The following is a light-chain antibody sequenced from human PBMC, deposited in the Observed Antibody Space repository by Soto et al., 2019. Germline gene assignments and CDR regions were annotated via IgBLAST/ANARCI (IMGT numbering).Light chain of an antibody. Sequence: EIVLTQSPATLSLSPVERATLSCRASQSVSSYLAWYQQKPGQAPRLLIYDASNRATGIPARFSGSGSGTDFTLTISSLEPEDFAVYYCQQRSNWPPGYTFGQGTKLEIK. V-gene: IGKV3-11*01. J-gene: IGKJ2*01. CDR1: QSVSSY. CDR3: QQRSNWPPGYT. CDR2: DAS.